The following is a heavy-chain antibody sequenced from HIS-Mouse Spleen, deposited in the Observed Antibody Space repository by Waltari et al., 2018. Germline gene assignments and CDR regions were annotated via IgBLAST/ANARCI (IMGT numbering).Heavy chain of an antibody. CDR1: GFTFISYG. D-gene: IGHD3-10*01. Sequence: QVQLVESGGGVVQPGRSLRLSCAASGFTFISYGMHWVRQAPGKGLEWVAVISYDGSNKYYADSVKGRFTISRDNSKNTLYLQMNSLRAEDTAVYYCEGVYGSGSYYFDYWGQGTLVTVSS. J-gene: IGHJ4*02. V-gene: IGHV3-30*03. CDR2: ISYDGSNK. CDR3: EGVYGSGSYYFDY.